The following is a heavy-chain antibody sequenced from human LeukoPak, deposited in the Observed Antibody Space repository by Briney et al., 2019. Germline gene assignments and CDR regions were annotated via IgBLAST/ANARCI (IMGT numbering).Heavy chain of an antibody. CDR3: ARGPYTSGWFSFDY. Sequence: PSETLSLTCSVSGGSISSSSHYWGWVRQPPGKGLEWIGSSYYSGGSYYNPSLKSRVTISVDTSKNQFSLKLTSVTATDTAVYYCARGPYTSGWFSFDYWGQGTLVTVS. V-gene: IGHV4-39*01. J-gene: IGHJ4*02. CDR1: GGSISSSSHY. D-gene: IGHD6-19*01. CDR2: SYYSGGS.